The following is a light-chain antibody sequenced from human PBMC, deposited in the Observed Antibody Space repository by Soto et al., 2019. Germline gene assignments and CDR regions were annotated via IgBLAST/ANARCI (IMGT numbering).Light chain of an antibody. CDR2: WAS. Sequence: DVVMTQSPDSLAVSLGERATINCKSSQRVLYSSTNKNYLAWFQQKPGQPPKLLIYWASTRESGVPDRFSGSGSGTDFTLTISSLQAEDVAVYYCQHYYSTPPTFGQGTKVEIK. V-gene: IGKV4-1*01. J-gene: IGKJ1*01. CDR3: QHYYSTPPT. CDR1: QRVLYSSTNKNY.